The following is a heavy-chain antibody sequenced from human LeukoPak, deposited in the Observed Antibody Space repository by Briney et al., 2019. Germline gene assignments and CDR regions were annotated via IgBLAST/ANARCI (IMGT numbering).Heavy chain of an antibody. Sequence: SETLSLTCAVYGGSSSGYYWSWLRQPPGKGLEWIGEINHGGSTNYNPSLKSRVTISVDTSKNQFSLKLSSVTAAGTAVYYCARGGGSYPFDYWGQGTLVTVSS. V-gene: IGHV4-34*01. D-gene: IGHD1-26*01. J-gene: IGHJ4*02. CDR2: INHGGST. CDR3: ARGGGSYPFDY. CDR1: GGSSSGYY.